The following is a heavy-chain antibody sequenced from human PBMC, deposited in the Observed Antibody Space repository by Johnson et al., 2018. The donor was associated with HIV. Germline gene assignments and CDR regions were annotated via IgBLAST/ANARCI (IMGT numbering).Heavy chain of an antibody. D-gene: IGHD2-8*02. CDR1: GFTLSGYD. CDR3: ARRSARSGGFDL. V-gene: IGHV3-13*01. Sequence: VHLVESGGGLVQPGVSLRLSCAASGFTLSGYDMHWVRQATGKGLEWVSEIDSVGDTYYPPSVKGRLTTSRENANNSLYLEMSSLRAGDTAVYYCARRSARSGGFDLWGQVTMVTVSS. CDR2: IDSVGDT. J-gene: IGHJ3*01.